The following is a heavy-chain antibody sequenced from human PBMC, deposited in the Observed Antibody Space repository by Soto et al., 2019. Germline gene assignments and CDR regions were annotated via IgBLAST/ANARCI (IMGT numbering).Heavy chain of an antibody. V-gene: IGHV4-59*01. Sequence: QVQLQESGPGLVKPSETLSLTCTVSGGSISSYYWSWIRQPPGKGLEWIGYTYYSGSGDYNPSPKRRVTISIDTSKNQSSLKLSSVSAADTAVHYCARDPSRDAKGVWGQGTTVTVS. CDR2: TYYSGSG. CDR3: ARDPSRDAKGV. CDR1: GGSISSYY. J-gene: IGHJ6*02.